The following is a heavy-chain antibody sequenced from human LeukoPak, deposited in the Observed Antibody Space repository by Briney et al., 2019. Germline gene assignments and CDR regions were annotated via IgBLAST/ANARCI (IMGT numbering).Heavy chain of an antibody. V-gene: IGHV1-46*01. CDR1: GYTFTSYY. D-gene: IGHD4-17*01. CDR3: ARDGDYGDPEKGWFDP. J-gene: IGHJ5*02. Sequence: AASVKVSCKASGYTFTSYYMHWVRQAPGQGLEWMGIINPSGGSTSYAQKLQGRVTMTTDTSTSTAYMELRGLRSDDTAVYYCARDGDYGDPEKGWFDPWGQGTLVTVSS. CDR2: INPSGGST.